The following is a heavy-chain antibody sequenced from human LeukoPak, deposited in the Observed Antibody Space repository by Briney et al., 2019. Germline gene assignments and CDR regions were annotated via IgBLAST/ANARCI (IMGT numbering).Heavy chain of an antibody. Sequence: SETLSPTCTVSGGSISSSSYYWGWIRQPPGKGLEWIGSIYYSGSTYYNPSLKSRVTISVDTSKNQFSLKLSSVTAADTAVYYCASLLGGYVWGSYRLGAFDIWGQGTMVTVSS. CDR2: IYYSGST. CDR3: ASLLGGYVWGSYRLGAFDI. D-gene: IGHD3-16*02. CDR1: GGSISSSSYY. V-gene: IGHV4-39*01. J-gene: IGHJ3*02.